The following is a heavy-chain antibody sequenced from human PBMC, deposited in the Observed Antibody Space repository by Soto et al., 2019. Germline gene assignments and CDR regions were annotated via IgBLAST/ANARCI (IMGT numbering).Heavy chain of an antibody. CDR2: IIPIFGTA. D-gene: IGHD3-9*01. J-gene: IGHJ3*02. V-gene: IGHV1-69*12. CDR1: GGTFSSYA. CDR3: AQLPPYYDILTGYSRNDACDI. Sequence: QVQLVQSGAEVKKPGSSVKVSCKASGGTFSSYAISWVRQAPGQGLEWMGGIIPIFGTANYAQKFQGRVTITADESTSTAYMELSSLRSEDTAVYYCAQLPPYYDILTGYSRNDACDIWGQGTMVTVSS.